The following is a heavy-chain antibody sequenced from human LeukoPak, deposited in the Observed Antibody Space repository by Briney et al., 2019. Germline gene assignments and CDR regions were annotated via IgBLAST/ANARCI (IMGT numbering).Heavy chain of an antibody. CDR1: GGSISSGGYY. Sequence: PSQTLSLTRTVSGGSISSGGYYWSWIRQPPGKGLEWIGYIYHSGSTYYNPSLKSRVTISVDRSKNQFSLKLSSVTAADTAVYYCARDQGYYGSGSSGAEYWGQGTLVTVSS. J-gene: IGHJ4*02. V-gene: IGHV4-30-2*01. D-gene: IGHD3-10*01. CDR2: IYHSGST. CDR3: ARDQGYYGSGSSGAEY.